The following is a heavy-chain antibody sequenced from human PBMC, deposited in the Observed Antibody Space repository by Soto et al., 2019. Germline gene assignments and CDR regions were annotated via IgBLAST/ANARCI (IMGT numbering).Heavy chain of an antibody. CDR1: GFVFSGYA. Sequence: PGGSLRLSCAASGFVFSGYAMHWVRQAPGKGLEWVALISYDGSNKYYADSVRGRFTISRDSSKNTMCLQMNSLRPEDTAVFFCARGSGGYSYYGMDVWGQGTTVTVSS. CDR3: ARGSGGYSYYGMDV. J-gene: IGHJ6*02. D-gene: IGHD3-16*01. CDR2: ISYDGSNK. V-gene: IGHV3-30-3*01.